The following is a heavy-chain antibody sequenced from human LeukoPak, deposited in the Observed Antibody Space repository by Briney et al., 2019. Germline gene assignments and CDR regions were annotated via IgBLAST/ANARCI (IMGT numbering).Heavy chain of an antibody. J-gene: IGHJ6*02. CDR2: IYYSGST. D-gene: IGHD3-22*01. CDR3: ARHSFSGYPYYYYYGMDV. Sequence: KPSETLSLTCTVSGGSISSSSYYWGWIRQPPGKGLEWIGSIYYSGSTNYNPSLKSRVTISVDTSKNQFSLKLSSVTAADTAVYYCARHSFSGYPYYYYYGMDVWGQGTTVTVSS. CDR1: GGSISSSSYY. V-gene: IGHV4-39*01.